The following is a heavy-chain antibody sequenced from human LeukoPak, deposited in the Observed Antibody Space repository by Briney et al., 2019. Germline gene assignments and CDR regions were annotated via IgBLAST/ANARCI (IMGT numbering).Heavy chain of an antibody. J-gene: IGHJ4*02. CDR2: IGSSSTTI. V-gene: IGHV3-48*01. CDR3: ARDGY. Sequence: GGSLRLSCVASGLSFSDSSMNWVRQASGKGLEWVSYIGSSSTTIYYADSVKGRFTISRDNAKNSLYLQMNSLRAEDTAIYYCARDGYWGQGTLVTVSS. CDR1: GLSFSDSS.